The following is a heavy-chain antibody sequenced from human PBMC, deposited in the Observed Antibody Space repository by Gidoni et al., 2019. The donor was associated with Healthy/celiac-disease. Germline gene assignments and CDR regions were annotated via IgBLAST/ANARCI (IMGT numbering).Heavy chain of an antibody. Sequence: QVQLVQSGAEVKKPGSSVKVSCKASGGTFSSYAISWVRQAPGQGLEWMGGIIPIVGTANYAQKFQGRVTITADESTSTAYMELSSLRSEDTAVYYCARDGAGTTLDYYYYYMDVWGKGTTGTVSS. V-gene: IGHV1-69*01. D-gene: IGHD1-1*01. CDR3: ARDGAGTTLDYYYYYMDV. CDR1: GGTFSSYA. J-gene: IGHJ6*03. CDR2: IIPIVGTA.